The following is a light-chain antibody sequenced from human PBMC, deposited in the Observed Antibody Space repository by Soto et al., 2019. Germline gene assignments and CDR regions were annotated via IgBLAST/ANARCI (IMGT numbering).Light chain of an antibody. V-gene: IGLV1-40*01. CDR3: QSYDSSLSGYV. CDR2: DTN. J-gene: IGLJ1*01. CDR1: SSNIESGYE. Sequence: QSVLTQPPSVSEAPWQRVTISCTGSSSNIESGYEAHWYQQVPGTAPKLLIYDTNNRPSGVPDRFSGSKSGTSASLAITGLQAEDEAEYYCQSYDSSLSGYVFGTGTKLTVL.